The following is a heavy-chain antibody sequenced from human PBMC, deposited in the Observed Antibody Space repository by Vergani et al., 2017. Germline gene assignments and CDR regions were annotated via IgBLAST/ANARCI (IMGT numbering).Heavy chain of an antibody. CDR1: GFTFDDYA. CDR3: AKAIIVVPAAHDY. Sequence: EVQLVESGGGLVQPGRSLRLSCAASGFTFDDYAMHWVRQAPGKGLEWVSGISWNSGSIGYADSVKGRFTISRDNAKNSLYLQMNSLRAEDTAVYYCAKAIIVVPAAHDYWGQGTLVTVSS. J-gene: IGHJ4*02. D-gene: IGHD2-2*01. CDR2: ISWNSGSI. V-gene: IGHV3-9*01.